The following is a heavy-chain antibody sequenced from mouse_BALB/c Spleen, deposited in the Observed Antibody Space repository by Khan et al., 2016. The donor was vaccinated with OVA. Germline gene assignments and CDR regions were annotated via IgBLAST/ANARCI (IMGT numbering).Heavy chain of an antibody. CDR2: INTHSGVP. Sequence: QIQLVQSGPELKKPGETVRISCKASGYTFTTAGIQWVQKMPGKGLKWIGWINTHSGVPKYAEDFKGRFAFSLEISVNTAYLQITNLKNEDTATYCSARGGAAYDRNDGGAMEYWGQGTSVTVSS. CDR3: ARGGAAYDRNDGGAMEY. J-gene: IGHJ4*01. V-gene: IGHV9-4*02. CDR1: GYTFTTAG. D-gene: IGHD2-12*01.